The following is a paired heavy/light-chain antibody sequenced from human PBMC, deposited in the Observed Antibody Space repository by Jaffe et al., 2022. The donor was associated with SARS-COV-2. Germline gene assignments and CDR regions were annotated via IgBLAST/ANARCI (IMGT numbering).Light chain of an antibody. J-gene: IGKJ3*01. Sequence: IVLMQSPGTLSLSPGERATLSCRASQNVRNSTYLAWYQQKPGQAPRLLIYDASNRATGIPDRFSGTGSGTDFSLTISRLEPEDSATYYCHHYGTSRGTFGPGTKVDIK. CDR2: DAS. CDR1: QNVRNSTY. CDR3: HHYGTSRGT. V-gene: IGKV3-20*01.
Heavy chain of an antibody. V-gene: IGHV3-23*04. Sequence: EVQLVESGGGFVQPGGSLRLSCAAAGFSFSDYHMSWVRQSSGRGPEWLSAIADDGVKTYYAESVRGRFTISRDNSKNTMSLQMDNLRVGDTAIYYCARPIPLATTAHNAFEIWGQGTTVTVSS. CDR2: IADDGVKT. CDR1: GFSFSDYH. J-gene: IGHJ3*02. CDR3: ARPIPLATTAHNAFEI. D-gene: IGHD1-20*01.